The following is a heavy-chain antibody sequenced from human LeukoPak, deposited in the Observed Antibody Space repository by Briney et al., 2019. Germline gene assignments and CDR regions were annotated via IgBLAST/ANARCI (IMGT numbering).Heavy chain of an antibody. CDR1: GGTFSSYA. Sequence: SVKVSCKASGGTFSSYAISWVRQAPGQGLEWMGGIIPIFGTANYAQKFQGRVTITADESTSTAYMELRSLRSEDTAVYYCASRHLEPYSSSMYVGMDVWGQGTTVTVSS. V-gene: IGHV1-69*13. CDR2: IIPIFGTA. J-gene: IGHJ6*02. CDR3: ASRHLEPYSSSMYVGMDV. D-gene: IGHD6-13*01.